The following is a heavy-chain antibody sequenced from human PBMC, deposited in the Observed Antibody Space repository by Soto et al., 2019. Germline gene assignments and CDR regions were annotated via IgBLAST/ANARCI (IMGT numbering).Heavy chain of an antibody. CDR1: GFTFSDYY. Sequence: QVQLVDSGGGLVKPGGSLRLSCAASGFTFSDYYMSWVRQAHGRGLEWISYISTSGSTIYADSVKGRFTISRDNAKNSLYLQMNSLRAEDTAVYYCGRLGGYCGGGNCYWGYFDYWGRGTLVTVSS. D-gene: IGHD2-15*01. V-gene: IGHV3-11*01. CDR2: ISTSGSTI. J-gene: IGHJ4*02. CDR3: GRLGGYCGGGNCYWGYFDY.